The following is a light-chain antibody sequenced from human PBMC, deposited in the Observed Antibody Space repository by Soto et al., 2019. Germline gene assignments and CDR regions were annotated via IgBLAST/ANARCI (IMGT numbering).Light chain of an antibody. Sequence: ENVLTQSPGTLSLSPGERATLSCRASQSLSSSYLAWYQQKPGQAPRLLIYGASGRATGIPDRFSGSGSGTDFTLTISRLEPEDFAVYYCQQFATSPLTFGGGTKVEIK. CDR3: QQFATSPLT. CDR2: GAS. V-gene: IGKV3-20*01. CDR1: QSLSSSY. J-gene: IGKJ4*01.